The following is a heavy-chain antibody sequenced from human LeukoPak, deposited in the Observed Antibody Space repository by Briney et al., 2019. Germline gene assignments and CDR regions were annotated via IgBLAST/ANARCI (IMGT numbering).Heavy chain of an antibody. CDR1: GFTFSSYA. D-gene: IGHD3-9*01. J-gene: IGHJ3*02. Sequence: PGGSLRLSCAASGFTFSSYAMHWVRQAPGRGLEWVAVISYDGSNKYYADSVKGRFTISRDNSKNTLYLQMNSLRAEDTAVYYCARDKGGRVDWLDAFDIWGQGTMVTVSS. CDR2: ISYDGSNK. V-gene: IGHV3-30*04. CDR3: ARDKGGRVDWLDAFDI.